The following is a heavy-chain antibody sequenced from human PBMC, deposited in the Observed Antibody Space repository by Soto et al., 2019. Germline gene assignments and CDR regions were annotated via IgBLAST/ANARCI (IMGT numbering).Heavy chain of an antibody. CDR3: ARDRYDYFDY. J-gene: IGHJ4*02. CDR2: ISRDGITT. Sequence: GGSLRLSCAASGFSFRSYFMHWVRQAPGKGLEWVARISRDGITTAYADFVKGRFTISSDSSMNTVFLQMNNLEVEDTAVYHCARDRYDYFDYWGQGTLVTISS. CDR1: GFSFRSYF. D-gene: IGHD3-16*01. V-gene: IGHV3-74*03.